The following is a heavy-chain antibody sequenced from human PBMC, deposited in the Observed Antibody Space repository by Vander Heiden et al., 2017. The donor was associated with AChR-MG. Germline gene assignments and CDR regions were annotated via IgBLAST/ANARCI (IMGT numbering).Heavy chain of an antibody. J-gene: IGHJ6*04. CDR2: IGTAGDT. D-gene: IGHD6-6*01. Sequence: VQLVEPGGGSVPPGGSLRLPCASPGFPFSSYDMHWVRQATGKGLEWVSAIGTAGDTYYPGSVKGRFTISRENAKNSLDLQMNSLRAGDTAVYYCVSRYSSSSGEMDVWGKGTTVTVSS. CDR1: GFPFSSYD. CDR3: VSRYSSSSGEMDV. V-gene: IGHV3-13*01.